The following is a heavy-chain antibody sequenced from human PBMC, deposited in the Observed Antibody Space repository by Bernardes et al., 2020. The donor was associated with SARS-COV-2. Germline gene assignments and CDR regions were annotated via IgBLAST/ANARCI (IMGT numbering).Heavy chain of an antibody. J-gene: IGHJ6*02. Sequence: SETLSLTCTVSGGSITSSNYYWGWIRQSPGKGLEWIGSIHSSGSAYYNPSLQCRVTEPVDTSKNQFSLRLSFATAADTAVYYCAGSSCGIDCYIGGLRSWDYGMDVWGQGTTVIVSS. CDR1: GGSITSSNYY. D-gene: IGHD2-21*01. CDR3: AGSSCGIDCYIGGLRSWDYGMDV. CDR2: IHSSGSA. V-gene: IGHV4-39*01.